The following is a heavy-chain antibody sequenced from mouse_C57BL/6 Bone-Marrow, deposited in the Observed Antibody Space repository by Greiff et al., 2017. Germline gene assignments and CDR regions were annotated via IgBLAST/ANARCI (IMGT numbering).Heavy chain of an antibody. CDR2: LSNCGGSS. CDR3: ARPYDCYYVWFAY. V-gene: IGHV5-12*01. D-gene: IGHD2-3*01. J-gene: IGHJ3*01. CDR1: GFTFSDYY. Sequence: EVKLEESGGGLVQPGGSLKLSCAASGFTFSDYYLYWVRQTPKKRLAWVAYLSNCGGSSYYPDTVKGRFTISRDDAKNTLYLQMSRLKSEDTAMYYCARPYDCYYVWFAYWVQGTLVTVSA.